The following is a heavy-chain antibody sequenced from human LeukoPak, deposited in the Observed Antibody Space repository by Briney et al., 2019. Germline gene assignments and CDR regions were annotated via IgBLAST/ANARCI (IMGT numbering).Heavy chain of an antibody. Sequence: GGSLRLSCAASGFTVSSNFMSWVRQAPGKGLEWASVIYSGGPTYYADSVKDRFTISRDNSKNTLHLQMNSLRAEDTAVYDCARDATSGVYDFDFWGQGTLVNVSS. CDR2: IYSGGPT. J-gene: IGHJ4*02. CDR1: GFTVSSNF. D-gene: IGHD2-8*01. CDR3: ARDATSGVYDFDF. V-gene: IGHV3-53*01.